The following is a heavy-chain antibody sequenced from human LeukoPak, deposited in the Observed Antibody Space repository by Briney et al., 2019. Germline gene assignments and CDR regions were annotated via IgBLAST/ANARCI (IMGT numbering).Heavy chain of an antibody. J-gene: IGHJ6*03. CDR2: IYYSGST. CDR1: GGSISSYY. D-gene: IGHD2/OR15-2a*01. V-gene: IGHV4-59*01. CDR3: ARVNSEHYYYYYYMDV. Sequence: PSETLSLTCTVSGGSISSYYWSWIRQPPGKGLEWIGYIYYSGSTNYNPSLKSRVTISVDTSKNQFSLKLSSVTAADTAVYYCARVNSEHYYYYYYMDVWGKGTTVTVSS.